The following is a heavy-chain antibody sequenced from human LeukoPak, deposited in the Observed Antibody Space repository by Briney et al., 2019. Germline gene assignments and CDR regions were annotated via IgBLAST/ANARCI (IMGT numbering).Heavy chain of an antibody. Sequence: PSETLSLTCTVSGGSISSSSYSWGWIRQPPGKGLEWIGAISYSGTTYSNPSLKSRVTISVDKPNTQFSLNLSSVTAGDTAVYYCARHAPSSGALRYWGQGTLVTVSS. D-gene: IGHD6-25*01. J-gene: IGHJ4*02. CDR1: GGSISSSSYS. CDR3: ARHAPSSGALRY. CDR2: ISYSGTT. V-gene: IGHV4-39*01.